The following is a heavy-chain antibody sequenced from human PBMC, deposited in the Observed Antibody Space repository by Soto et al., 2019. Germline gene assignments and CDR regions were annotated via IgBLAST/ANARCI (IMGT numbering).Heavy chain of an antibody. J-gene: IGHJ5*02. D-gene: IGHD2-15*01. CDR1: GGSIGSGDYY. Sequence: SETLSLTCTVSGGSIGSGDYYRSLNSQPPGKVLEWIGYIYYSGSTYYNPSLKSRVTISVDTSKNQFSLKLSSVTAADTAVYYCARGGNGYCSGGSCYWFDPWGQGTLVTVSS. V-gene: IGHV4-30-4*01. CDR3: ARGGNGYCSGGSCYWFDP. CDR2: IYYSGST.